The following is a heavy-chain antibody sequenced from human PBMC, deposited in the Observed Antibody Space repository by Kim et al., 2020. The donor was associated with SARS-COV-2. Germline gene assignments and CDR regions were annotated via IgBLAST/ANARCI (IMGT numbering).Heavy chain of an antibody. CDR3: ARDSGAWELKGYYGMDV. CDR2: ISSSSSYI. CDR1: GFTFSSYS. Sequence: GGSLRLSCAASGFTFSSYSMNWVRQAPGKGLEWVSSISSSSSYIYYADSVKGRFTISRDNAKNSLYLQMNSLRAEDTAVYYCARDSGAWELKGYYGMDVWGQGTTVTVSS. D-gene: IGHD1-26*01. J-gene: IGHJ6*02. V-gene: IGHV3-21*01.